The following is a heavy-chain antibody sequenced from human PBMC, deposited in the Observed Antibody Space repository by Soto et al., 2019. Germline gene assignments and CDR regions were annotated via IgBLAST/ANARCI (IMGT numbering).Heavy chain of an antibody. Sequence: QVQLVESGGGLVKPGGSLRLSCAASGFTFSDYYMNWIRQAPGKGLEWISDSDGSSAYTNYADSVKGRFTISRDNAKNSLFLQLTSLRDEDTAVYYCARAVGNYYGMDVWGQGTTVTVSS. CDR1: GFTFSDYY. CDR3: ARAVGNYYGMDV. V-gene: IGHV3-11*06. J-gene: IGHJ6*02. D-gene: IGHD1-26*01. CDR2: SDGSSAYT.